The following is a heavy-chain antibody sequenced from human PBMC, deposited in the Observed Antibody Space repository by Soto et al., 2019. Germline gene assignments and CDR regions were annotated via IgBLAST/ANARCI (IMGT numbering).Heavy chain of an antibody. Sequence: QVQLVESGGGVVQPGKSLRLSCAPSGFVFGDYAMHWVRQAPGQGLEWVAFISYDGSKAYYADSVKGRFTVSRDKSKNRLYLQMDSLRVEDTAAYFCAKELGADDYSNFDDWFDYGMDVWGQGTTVTVSS. CDR3: AKELGADDYSNFDDWFDYGMDV. D-gene: IGHD4-4*01. J-gene: IGHJ6*02. V-gene: IGHV3-30*18. CDR2: ISYDGSKA. CDR1: GFVFGDYA.